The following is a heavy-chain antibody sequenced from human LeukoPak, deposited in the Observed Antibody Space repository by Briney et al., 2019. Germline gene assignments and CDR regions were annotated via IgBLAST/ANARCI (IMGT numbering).Heavy chain of an antibody. CDR3: ARAGWIITSAIDY. Sequence: SETLSLTCSVSGYSLSRGYYWAWIRQPPGRGLEWVGTVYHIGNTYYNPSLESRASMSVDTSTNEFSLTLKSVTAADTAVYYCARAGWIITSAIDYWGQGALVTVSS. CDR1: GYSLSRGYY. V-gene: IGHV4-38-2*02. J-gene: IGHJ4*02. CDR2: VYHIGNT. D-gene: IGHD3-22*01.